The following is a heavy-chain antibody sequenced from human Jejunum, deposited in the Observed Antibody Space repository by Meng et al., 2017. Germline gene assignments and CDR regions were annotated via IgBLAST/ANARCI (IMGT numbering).Heavy chain of an antibody. CDR3: ARSRGALANCDY. Sequence: QVPLVQSGAEVKKPGASVKVPCKASGYTFTGYDINWVRQATGQGLEWMGWMNPNSVTTGYAQKFQGRVTLTWDTSISTAYMELSSLRSDDTAVYYCARSRGALANCDYWGQGTLVTVSS. J-gene: IGHJ4*02. D-gene: IGHD1-26*01. CDR1: GYTFTGYD. CDR2: MNPNSVTT. V-gene: IGHV1-8*01.